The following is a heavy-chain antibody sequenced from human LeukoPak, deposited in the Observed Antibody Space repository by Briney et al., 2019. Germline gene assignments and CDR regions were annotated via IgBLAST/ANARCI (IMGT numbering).Heavy chain of an antibody. V-gene: IGHV4-38-2*01. Sequence: SETLSLTCVVSGYSISSGYYWGWIRQPPGKGLEWIGSIYHSGSAYYNPSLKSRVTISVDTSKNQFSLKLSSVTAADTAVYYCARRKSSGYYDWWGQGTLVTVSS. CDR1: GYSISSGYY. CDR2: IYHSGSA. CDR3: ARRKSSGYYDW. D-gene: IGHD3-22*01. J-gene: IGHJ4*02.